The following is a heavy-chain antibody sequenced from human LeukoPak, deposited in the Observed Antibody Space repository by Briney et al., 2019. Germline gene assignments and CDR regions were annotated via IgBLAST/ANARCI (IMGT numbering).Heavy chain of an antibody. CDR2: IIPIFGTA. CDR3: ASGSTIYDILTGYYSSWFDP. D-gene: IGHD3-9*01. Sequence: GASVKVSCKASGGTFSSYAISWVRQAPGQGLEWMGGIIPIFGTANYAQKFQGRVTITADESTSTAYMGLSSLRSEDTAVYYCASGSTIYDILTGYYSSWFDPWGQGTLVTVSS. CDR1: GGTFSSYA. J-gene: IGHJ5*02. V-gene: IGHV1-69*13.